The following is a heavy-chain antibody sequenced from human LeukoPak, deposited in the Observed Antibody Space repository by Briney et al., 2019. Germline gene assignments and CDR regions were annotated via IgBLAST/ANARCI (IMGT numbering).Heavy chain of an antibody. CDR1: GGSISSYY. Sequence: TSETLSLTCTVSGGSISSYYCTWIRQPPGKGLEWIWNIYYSGNTNYNPSLKSRVTISVDTSKNQFSLKLSSVTAADTAVYYCARHIGIAVAGYNWFDPWGQGTLVTVSS. J-gene: IGHJ5*02. CDR3: ARHIGIAVAGYNWFDP. V-gene: IGHV4-59*08. D-gene: IGHD6-19*01. CDR2: IYYSGNT.